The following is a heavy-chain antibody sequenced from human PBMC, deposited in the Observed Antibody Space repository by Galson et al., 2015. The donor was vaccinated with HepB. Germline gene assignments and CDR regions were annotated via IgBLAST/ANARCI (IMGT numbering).Heavy chain of an antibody. D-gene: IGHD3-3*01. CDR3: ARHSPRGVVSISDAFDI. J-gene: IGHJ3*02. CDR2: IYYSGST. Sequence: ETLSLTCTVSGGSISNYYWSWIRQPPGKGLEWIGYIYYSGSTKYNPSLKSRVTISVDTSKNQFSLKLSSVTAADTAVYYCARHSPRGVVSISDAFDIWGQGPMVTVSS. V-gene: IGHV4-59*08. CDR1: GGSISNYY.